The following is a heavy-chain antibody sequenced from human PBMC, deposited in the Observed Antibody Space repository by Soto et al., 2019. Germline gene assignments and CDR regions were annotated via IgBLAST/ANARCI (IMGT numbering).Heavy chain of an antibody. CDR2: ISYDGSNK. J-gene: IGHJ4*02. CDR3: AKSPLVVVITGVIDY. CDR1: GFTFSSYG. V-gene: IGHV3-30*18. Sequence: GSLRLSCXASGFTFSSYGMHWVRQAPGKGLEWVAVISYDGSNKYYADSVKGRFTISRDNSKNTLYLQMNSLRAEDTAVYYCAKSPLVVVITGVIDYWGQGTLVTVSS. D-gene: IGHD3-22*01.